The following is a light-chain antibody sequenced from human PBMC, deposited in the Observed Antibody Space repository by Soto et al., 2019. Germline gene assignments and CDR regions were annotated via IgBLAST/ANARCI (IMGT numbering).Light chain of an antibody. V-gene: IGLV1-40*01. J-gene: IGLJ1*01. Sequence: QAVVTQPPSVSGAPGQRVTISCTGTSSNIGAGYDVHWYQQLPGTAPKLVIYDNSNRPSGVPDRFSGSKSGTSASLAITGLQAEDEADYYCQSYDSSLSVLYVFGTGTKLTVL. CDR2: DNS. CDR3: QSYDSSLSVLYV. CDR1: SSNIGAGYD.